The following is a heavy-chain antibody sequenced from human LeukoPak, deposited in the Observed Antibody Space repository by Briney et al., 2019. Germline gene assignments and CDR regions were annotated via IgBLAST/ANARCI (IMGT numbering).Heavy chain of an antibody. Sequence: GSLRLSCAASGFTFSDYYMSWIRQAPGKGLEWVSYISSSGSTIYYADSVKGRFTISRDNAKNSLYLQMNSLRAEDTAVYYCASDYGSGSLPDYWGQGTLVTVSS. J-gene: IGHJ4*02. V-gene: IGHV3-11*04. D-gene: IGHD6-19*01. CDR2: ISSSGSTI. CDR3: ASDYGSGSLPDY. CDR1: GFTFSDYY.